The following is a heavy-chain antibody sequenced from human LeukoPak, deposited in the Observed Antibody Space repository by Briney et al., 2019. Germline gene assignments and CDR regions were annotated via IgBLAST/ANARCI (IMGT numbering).Heavy chain of an antibody. D-gene: IGHD6-19*01. CDR3: ARDRSVAGIYYFDY. V-gene: IGHV3-33*08. Sequence: GRSLRLSCEASGFTFNNHAMHWVRQAPGKGLEWVAVIWYDGSNKYYADSVKGRFTISRDNSKNTLYLQMNSLRAEDTAVYYCARDRSVAGIYYFDYWGQGTLVTVSS. CDR1: GFTFNNHA. CDR2: IWYDGSNK. J-gene: IGHJ4*02.